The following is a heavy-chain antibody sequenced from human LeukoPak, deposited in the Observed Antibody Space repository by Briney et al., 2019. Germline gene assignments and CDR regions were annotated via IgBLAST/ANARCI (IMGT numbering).Heavy chain of an antibody. D-gene: IGHD3-16*02. J-gene: IGHJ4*02. CDR1: GFTFSSYA. V-gene: IGHV3-23*01. Sequence: GGSLRLSCAASGFTFSSYAMSWVRQAPGKGLGRVSAISGSGGSTYYADSVKGRFTISRDNSKNTLYLQMNSLRAEDTAVYYCAKDYDYVWGSYRYNYFDYWGQGTLVTVSS. CDR2: ISGSGGST. CDR3: AKDYDYVWGSYRYNYFDY.